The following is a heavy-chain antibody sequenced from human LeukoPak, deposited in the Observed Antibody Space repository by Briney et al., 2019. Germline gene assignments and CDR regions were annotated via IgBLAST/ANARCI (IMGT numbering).Heavy chain of an antibody. V-gene: IGHV1-69*01. D-gene: IGHD6-19*01. CDR3: ARDRIAVAGTRYYYYGMDV. Sequence: SVKVSCKASGCTFSSYAISWVRQAPGQGLEWMGGIIPIFGTANYAQKFQGRVTITADESTSTAYMELSSLRSEDTAVYYCARDRIAVAGTRYYYYGMDVWGQGTTVTVSS. CDR2: IIPIFGTA. J-gene: IGHJ6*02. CDR1: GCTFSSYA.